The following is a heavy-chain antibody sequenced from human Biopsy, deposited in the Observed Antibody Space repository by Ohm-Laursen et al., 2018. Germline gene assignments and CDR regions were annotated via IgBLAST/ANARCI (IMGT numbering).Heavy chain of an antibody. CDR1: GYTFTGQY. J-gene: IGHJ1*01. CDR2: INPHSGTT. V-gene: IGHV1-2*02. CDR3: AKGQDLRGGAEYFQH. D-gene: IGHD2-15*01. Sequence: ASVKVSCKASGYTFTGQYLHWVRQVPGQGLEWMGWINPHSGTTKFAQDFQGRVTMTRDTSITTAYMELRRLRSDDTAVYYCAKGQDLRGGAEYFQHWGQGALVTVSS.